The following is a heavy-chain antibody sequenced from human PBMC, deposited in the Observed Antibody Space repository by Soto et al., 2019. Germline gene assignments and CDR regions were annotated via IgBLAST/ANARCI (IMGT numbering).Heavy chain of an antibody. V-gene: IGHV5-51*01. CDR3: ARPQGDYCGGDCFDAFDI. J-gene: IGHJ3*02. CDR2: IYPGDSDT. CDR1: GYSFTSYW. D-gene: IGHD2-21*02. Sequence: GESLKISCKGSGYSFTSYWIGWVRQMPGKGLEWMGIIYPGDSDTRYSPSFQGQVTISADKSISTAYLQWSSLKASDTAMYYCARPQGDYCGGDCFDAFDIWGQGTMVPVSS.